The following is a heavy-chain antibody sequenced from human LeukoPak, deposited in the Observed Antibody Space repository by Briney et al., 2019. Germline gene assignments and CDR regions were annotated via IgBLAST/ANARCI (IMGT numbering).Heavy chain of an antibody. CDR3: ARVMTGNAFDI. V-gene: IGHV3-21*01. Sequence: GGSLRLSCAASGFTFSSYSMNWVRQAPGKGLEWVSSISSSSSYIYYADSVKGRFTISRDNAKNSLYLQMNSLRAEDTAVYYCARVMTGNAFDIWGQGPMVTVSS. J-gene: IGHJ3*02. D-gene: IGHD3-10*01. CDR1: GFTFSSYS. CDR2: ISSSSSYI.